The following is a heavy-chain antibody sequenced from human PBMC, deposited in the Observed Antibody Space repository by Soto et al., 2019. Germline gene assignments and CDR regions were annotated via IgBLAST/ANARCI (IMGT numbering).Heavy chain of an antibody. Sequence: QVHLVESGGGVVQPGRSLRLSCAASGLTFSSYVMHWVRQAPGKGLEWVAVISYDGINKYYADSVKGRFTISRDNSKNTLYLQMNSLRTEDTAVYYCAKSPDLLWFGESYGMDDLGQGTTVTVSS. CDR3: AKSPDLLWFGESYGMDD. J-gene: IGHJ6*02. V-gene: IGHV3-30*18. CDR2: ISYDGINK. D-gene: IGHD3-10*01. CDR1: GLTFSSYV.